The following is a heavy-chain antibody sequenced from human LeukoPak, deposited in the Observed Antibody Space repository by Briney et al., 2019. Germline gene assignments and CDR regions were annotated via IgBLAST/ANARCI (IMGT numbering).Heavy chain of an antibody. CDR3: ARRYFDWLSPYYYGMDV. D-gene: IGHD3-9*01. Sequence: ASVKVSCKASGYTFTSCDINWVRQATGQGLEWMGWMNPNSGNTGYAQKFQGRVTMTRNTSISTAYMELSSLRSEDTAVYYCARRYFDWLSPYYYGMDVWGQGTTVTVSS. V-gene: IGHV1-8*01. J-gene: IGHJ6*02. CDR1: GYTFTSCD. CDR2: MNPNSGNT.